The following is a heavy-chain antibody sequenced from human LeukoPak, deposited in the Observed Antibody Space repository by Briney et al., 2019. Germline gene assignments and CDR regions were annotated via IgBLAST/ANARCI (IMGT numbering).Heavy chain of an antibody. CDR3: ARVGDCGGDCSHFDY. CDR1: GGSISSYY. V-gene: IGHV4-59*01. D-gene: IGHD2-21*02. CDR2: IYYSGST. Sequence: SETLSLTCTVSGGSISSYYWSWIRQPPGKGLEWIGYIYYSGSTNYNPSLKSRVTISVDTFKNQFSLKLSSVTAADTAVYYCARVGDCGGDCSHFDYWGQGTLVTVSS. J-gene: IGHJ4*02.